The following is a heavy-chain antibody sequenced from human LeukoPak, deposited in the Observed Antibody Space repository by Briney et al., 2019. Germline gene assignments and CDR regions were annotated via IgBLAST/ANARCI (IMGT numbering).Heavy chain of an antibody. D-gene: IGHD5-12*01. CDR1: GFTFSSYW. Sequence: GGSLRLPCAASGFTFSSYWMHWVRQAPGKGLVWISRINTDGSNTRYEDTVKGRFTISRDNAKNTLYLQMNSLRAEDTAVYYCARDGYRTSQGAFDLWGQGTMVTVSS. CDR2: INTDGSNT. J-gene: IGHJ3*01. V-gene: IGHV3-74*01. CDR3: ARDGYRTSQGAFDL.